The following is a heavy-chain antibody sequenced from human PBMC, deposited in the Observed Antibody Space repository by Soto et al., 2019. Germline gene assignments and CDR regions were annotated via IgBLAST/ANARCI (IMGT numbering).Heavy chain of an antibody. J-gene: IGHJ6*02. Sequence: QVQLVESGGGVVQPGRSMRLSCAASGFTFSSYGMHWVRQAPGKGLEWVAVISYDGSNKYYADSVKGRFTISRDNSKNTLYLQMNSLRAEVTAVYYCAKDTYYNSSWYGHYYYYGMDVWGQGTTVTVSS. D-gene: IGHD6-13*01. CDR3: AKDTYYNSSWYGHYYYYGMDV. CDR2: ISYDGSNK. CDR1: GFTFSSYG. V-gene: IGHV3-30*18.